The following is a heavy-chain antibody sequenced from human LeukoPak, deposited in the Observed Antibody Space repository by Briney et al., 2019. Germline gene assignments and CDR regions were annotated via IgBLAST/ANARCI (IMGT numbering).Heavy chain of an antibody. CDR3: ARALRTTKYNWNYLGLYYFDY. J-gene: IGHJ4*02. Sequence: PSGTLSLTCAVSGGSISSSNWWSWVRQPPGKGLEWIGEIYHSGSTNYNPSPKSRVTISVDKSKNQFSLKLSSVTAADTAVYYCARALRTTKYNWNYLGLYYFDYWGQGTLVTVSS. CDR2: IYHSGST. D-gene: IGHD1-7*01. V-gene: IGHV4-4*02. CDR1: GGSISSSNW.